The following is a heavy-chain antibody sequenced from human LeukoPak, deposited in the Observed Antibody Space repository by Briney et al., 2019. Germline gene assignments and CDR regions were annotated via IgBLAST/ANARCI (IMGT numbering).Heavy chain of an antibody. J-gene: IGHJ5*02. CDR1: GFTFSDYS. CDR2: TSSGSSWI. Sequence: GGSLRLSCAASGFTFSDYSMNWVRQTPGKGLEWVASTSSGSSWIYYADSVRGRFTISRDNAKNLLYLQMNSLRVEDTAIYYCARDAGGRTQREGWFDPWGQGTLVTVSS. D-gene: IGHD1-1*01. CDR3: ARDAGGRTQREGWFDP. V-gene: IGHV3-21*06.